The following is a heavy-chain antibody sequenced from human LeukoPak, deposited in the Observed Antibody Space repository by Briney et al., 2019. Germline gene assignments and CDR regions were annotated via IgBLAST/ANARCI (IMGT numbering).Heavy chain of an antibody. J-gene: IGHJ6*03. D-gene: IGHD3-10*01. V-gene: IGHV4-31*03. CDR2: IYYSGST. Sequence: SQTLSLTCTVSGGSISSGGYYWSWIRQHPGKGLEWIGYIYYSGSTYYHPSLKSRVTISVDTSKNQFSLKLSSVTAADTAVYYCARESQGIYYYYYMDVWGKGTTVTVSS. CDR3: ARESQGIYYYYYMDV. CDR1: GGSISSGGYY.